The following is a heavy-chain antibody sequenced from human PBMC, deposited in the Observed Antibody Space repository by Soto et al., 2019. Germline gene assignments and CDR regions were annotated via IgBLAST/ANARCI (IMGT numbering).Heavy chain of an antibody. V-gene: IGHV1-8*01. Sequence: ASVKVSCKASGYTFTSYDINWVRQATGQGLEWMGWMNPNSGNTGYAQKFQGRVTMTRNTSISTAYMELSSLRSEDTAVYYCAATPQGTIGLGINARNWFDPWGQGTLVTVSS. D-gene: IGHD2-15*01. CDR1: GYTFTSYD. CDR3: AATPQGTIGLGINARNWFDP. CDR2: MNPNSGNT. J-gene: IGHJ5*02.